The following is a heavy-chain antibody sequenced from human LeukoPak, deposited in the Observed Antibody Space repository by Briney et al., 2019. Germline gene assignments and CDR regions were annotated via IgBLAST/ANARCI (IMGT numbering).Heavy chain of an antibody. CDR2: ISSSSSYI. D-gene: IGHD5-12*01. J-gene: IGHJ4*02. CDR1: GFTFSSYS. CDR3: ARDYFSADSYGGYGSGDY. Sequence: GGSLRLSCAASGFTFSSYSMNWVRQAPGKGLEWVSSISSSSSYIYYADSVKGRFTISRDNAKNSLYLQMNSLRAEDTAVYYCARDYFSADSYGGYGSGDYWGQGTLVTVSS. V-gene: IGHV3-21*01.